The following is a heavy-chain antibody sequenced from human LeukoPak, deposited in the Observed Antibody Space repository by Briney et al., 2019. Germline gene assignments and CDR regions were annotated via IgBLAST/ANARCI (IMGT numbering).Heavy chain of an antibody. CDR2: INPSGGST. CDR3: ARGRYYYDSSGYYLEAFDI. D-gene: IGHD3-22*01. Sequence: ASVKVSCKASGYTFTGYYMHWVRQAPGQGLEWMGIINPSGGSTSYAQKFQGRVTMTRDTSTSTVYMELSSLRSEDTAVYYCARGRYYYDSSGYYLEAFDIWGQGTMVTVSS. CDR1: GYTFTGYY. V-gene: IGHV1-46*01. J-gene: IGHJ3*02.